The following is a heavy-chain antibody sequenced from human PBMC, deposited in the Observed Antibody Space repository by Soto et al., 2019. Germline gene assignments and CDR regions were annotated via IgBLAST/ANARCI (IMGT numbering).Heavy chain of an antibody. D-gene: IGHD2-2*01. J-gene: IGHJ3*02. CDR3: ATVRSTSLRGAFDI. Sequence: ASVKVSCKASGYTFTGYYMHWVRQAPGQGLEWMGGINPNSGGTIYAQKFQGRVTMTEDTSTDTAYMELSSLRSEDTAVYYCATVRSTSLRGAFDIWGQGTMVTVSS. CDR1: GYTFTGYY. CDR2: INPNSGGT. V-gene: IGHV1-2*02.